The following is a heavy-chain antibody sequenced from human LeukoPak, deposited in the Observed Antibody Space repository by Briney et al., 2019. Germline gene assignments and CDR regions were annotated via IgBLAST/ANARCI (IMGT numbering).Heavy chain of an antibody. Sequence: QSGGSLRLSCAASGFTFSNYAMSWVRQAPGKGLEWVSSISVGGHSTYYADSVKGRFTISRDNSKNTLYLQMSSLRAEDTAVYYCAKATTVMYNWFDPWGQGTLVTVSS. J-gene: IGHJ5*02. V-gene: IGHV3-23*01. CDR1: GFTFSNYA. D-gene: IGHD4-17*01. CDR2: ISVGGHST. CDR3: AKATTVMYNWFDP.